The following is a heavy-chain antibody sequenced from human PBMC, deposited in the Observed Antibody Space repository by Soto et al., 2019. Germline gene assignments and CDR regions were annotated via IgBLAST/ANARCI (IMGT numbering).Heavy chain of an antibody. J-gene: IGHJ4*02. D-gene: IGHD1-1*01. CDR2: FDPEDGAI. CDR1: GHTLTEFS. V-gene: IGHV1-24*01. Sequence: QVHLVQSGAEVKKPGASVKVSCKVSGHTLTEFSMHWVRQAPGKGLEWMGGFDPEDGAIMYAQKFQGRVTMTEDTSTDSAYMELSSLRSEDTAVYYCAAGGTRWLHSPFDYWGQGTLVTVSS. CDR3: AAGGTRWLHSPFDY.